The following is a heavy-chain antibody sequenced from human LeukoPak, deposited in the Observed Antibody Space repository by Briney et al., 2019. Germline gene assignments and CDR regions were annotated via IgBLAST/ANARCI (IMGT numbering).Heavy chain of an antibody. J-gene: IGHJ4*02. CDR3: ASAGSGYCSSTSCPTYFDY. V-gene: IGHV1-2*04. CDR2: INPNSGGT. Sequence: EASVKVSCKASGYTFTGYYMHWVRQAPGQGLEWMGWINPNSGGTNYAQKFQGWVTMTRDTSISTAYMELSRLRSDDTAVYYCASAGSGYCSSTSCPTYFDYWGQGTLVTVSS. D-gene: IGHD2-2*01. CDR1: GYTFTGYY.